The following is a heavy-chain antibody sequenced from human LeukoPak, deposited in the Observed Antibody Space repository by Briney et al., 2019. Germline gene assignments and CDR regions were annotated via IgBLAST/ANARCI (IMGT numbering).Heavy chain of an antibody. J-gene: IGHJ4*02. CDR2: ISSSGSTI. D-gene: IGHD3-3*01. Sequence: GGSLRLSCAASGFTFSDYYMSWIRQAPGKGLEWVSYISSSGSTIYYADSVKGRFTISRDNAKNSLYLQMNSLRAEDAAVYYCARDNNDFWSGYYPDYWGQGTLVTVSS. CDR3: ARDNNDFWSGYYPDY. V-gene: IGHV3-11*01. CDR1: GFTFSDYY.